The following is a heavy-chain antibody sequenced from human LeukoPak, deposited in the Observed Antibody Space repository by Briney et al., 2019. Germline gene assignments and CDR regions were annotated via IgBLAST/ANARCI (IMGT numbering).Heavy chain of an antibody. CDR3: ARLTVGWEPFDY. J-gene: IGHJ4*02. D-gene: IGHD1-14*01. V-gene: IGHV4-34*01. CDR2: INHSGST. CDR1: GGSFSGYY. Sequence: SETLSLTCAVYGGSFSGYYWSWIRQPPGKGLEWIGEINHSGSTNYNPSLKSRVTISVDTSKNQFSLKLSSVTAADTAVYYCARLTVGWEPFDYWGQGTLVTVSS.